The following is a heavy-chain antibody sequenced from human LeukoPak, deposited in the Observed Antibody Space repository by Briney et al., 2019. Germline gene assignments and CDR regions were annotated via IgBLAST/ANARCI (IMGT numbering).Heavy chain of an antibody. CDR1: GFTFDDYG. D-gene: IGHD6-13*01. CDR2: LNWNGAST. CDR3: AKDKSSSWYKGNFDP. Sequence: PGGSLRLSCAASGFTFDDYGLSWVRQVPGKGLEWVSGLNWNGASTGYADSVKGRFTISRDNAKNSLYLQMNSLRAEDTALYYCAKDKSSSWYKGNFDPWGQGTLVTVSS. J-gene: IGHJ5*02. V-gene: IGHV3-20*04.